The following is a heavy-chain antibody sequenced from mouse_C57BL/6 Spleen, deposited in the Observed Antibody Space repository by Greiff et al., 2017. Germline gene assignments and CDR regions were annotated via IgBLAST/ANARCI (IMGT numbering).Heavy chain of an antibody. Sequence: QVQLQQPGAELVKPGASVKMSCKASGYTFTSYWLTWVKQRPGQGLEWIGDIYPGSGSTNYNEKFKSKATLTVDTSSSTAYMQLSSLTSEDSAVYYCARGNDYYAMDYWGQGTSVTVSS. CDR2: IYPGSGST. CDR3: ARGNDYYAMDY. D-gene: IGHD2-1*01. V-gene: IGHV1-55*01. CDR1: GYTFTSYW. J-gene: IGHJ4*01.